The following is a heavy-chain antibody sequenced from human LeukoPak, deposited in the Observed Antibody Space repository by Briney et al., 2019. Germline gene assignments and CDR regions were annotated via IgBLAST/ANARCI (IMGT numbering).Heavy chain of an antibody. Sequence: ASVKASCKASGFTFTGYHMHWVRPAPGQGLEWMGWINPNSGGTNYAQNFQGRVTMTRDTSITTAYMELGSLTSDDTAVYYCARTTFPTSPSLDPWGQGTLVTVSS. D-gene: IGHD3-16*01. CDR3: ARTTFPTSPSLDP. J-gene: IGHJ5*02. V-gene: IGHV1-2*02. CDR1: GFTFTGYH. CDR2: INPNSGGT.